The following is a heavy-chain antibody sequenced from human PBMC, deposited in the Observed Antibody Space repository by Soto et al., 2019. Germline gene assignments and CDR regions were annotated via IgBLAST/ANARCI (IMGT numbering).Heavy chain of an antibody. CDR1: GFTFSGYS. Sequence: GGSLRLSCATSGFTFSGYSMNWVRQAPGKGLEWVSYISSSSSTIFYADSVKGRFTISRDNAKNSVSLQMNSLRDEDTAVYYCARDSSRTYWGQGTLVTVSS. J-gene: IGHJ4*02. CDR3: ARDSSRTY. CDR2: ISSSSSTI. D-gene: IGHD2-2*01. V-gene: IGHV3-48*02.